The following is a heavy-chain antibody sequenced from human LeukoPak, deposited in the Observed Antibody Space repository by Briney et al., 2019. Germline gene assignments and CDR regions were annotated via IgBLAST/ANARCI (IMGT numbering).Heavy chain of an antibody. Sequence: GGSLRLSCAASGFTSSSYWMTWVRQAPGKGLEWVANIKQDGSEKNYVDFVKGRFTISRDNAKNSLDLQMNSLRAEDTAMYYCARARGDGYQWYFDLWGRGTLVTVSS. CDR1: GFTSSSYW. J-gene: IGHJ2*01. V-gene: IGHV3-7*01. D-gene: IGHD5-24*01. CDR2: IKQDGSEK. CDR3: ARARGDGYQWYFDL.